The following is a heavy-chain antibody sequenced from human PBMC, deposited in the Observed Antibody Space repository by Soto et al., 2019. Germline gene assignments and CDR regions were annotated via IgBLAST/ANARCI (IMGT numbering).Heavy chain of an antibody. J-gene: IGHJ4*02. V-gene: IGHV3-74*01. Sequence: EVQLVESGGGLVQPGGSLRLSCAASGFSFSNSWMYWVRQAPGKGLVWVSRINEDGSMTSYADSVRGRFTISRDNAKNSLYLHMNILRAEDTAVYYCVTVFRWGQGTLVTVSS. CDR1: GFSFSNSW. CDR2: INEDGSMT. CDR3: VTVFR.